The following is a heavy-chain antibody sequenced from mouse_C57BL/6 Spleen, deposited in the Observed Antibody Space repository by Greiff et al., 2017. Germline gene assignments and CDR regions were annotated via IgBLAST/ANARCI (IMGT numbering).Heavy chain of an antibody. CDR1: GYSITSGYY. CDR3: ARAITTVVAFDY. D-gene: IGHD1-1*01. V-gene: IGHV3-6*01. CDR2: ISYGGSN. J-gene: IGHJ2*01. Sequence: DVKLQESGPGLVKPSQSLSLTCSVTGYSITSGYYWNWLRQFPGNKLEWMGYISYGGSNNYNPSLKNRISITRDTSKNQFFLKLNSVTTEDTATYYCARAITTVVAFDYWGQGTTLTVSS.